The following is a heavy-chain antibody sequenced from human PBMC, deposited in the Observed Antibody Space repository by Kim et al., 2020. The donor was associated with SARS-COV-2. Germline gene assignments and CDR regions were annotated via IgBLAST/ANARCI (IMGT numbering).Heavy chain of an antibody. CDR3: RGLLGQLAQLGYYMDV. V-gene: IGHV3-73*01. J-gene: IGHJ6*03. D-gene: IGHD6-6*01. Sequence: SVKGRFTISRDVSKTTAYLQMNSLKTEDTAVYYCRGLLGQLAQLGYYMDVWGKGTTVTVSS.